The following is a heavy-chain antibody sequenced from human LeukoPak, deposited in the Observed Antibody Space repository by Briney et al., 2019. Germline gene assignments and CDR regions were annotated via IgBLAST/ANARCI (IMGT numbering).Heavy chain of an antibody. CDR3: ARGVGLHVYYFDY. Sequence: SETLSLTCTVSGGSLSSYYWSWIRQPPGKGLEWIGYIFYSGGTNYNPSLKSRVTMSVDTSKTQFSLKLSSVTAADTAVYYCARGVGLHVYYFDYWGQGSLVTVSS. V-gene: IGHV4-59*01. CDR1: GGSLSSYY. J-gene: IGHJ4*02. CDR2: IFYSGGT. D-gene: IGHD3-16*01.